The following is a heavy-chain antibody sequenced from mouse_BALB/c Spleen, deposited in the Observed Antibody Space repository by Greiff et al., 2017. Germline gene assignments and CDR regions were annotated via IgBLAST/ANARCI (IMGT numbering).Heavy chain of an antibody. V-gene: IGHV5-17*02. D-gene: IGHD3-1*01. J-gene: IGHJ4*01. Sequence: QVVESGGGLVQPGGSRKLSCAASGFTSSSFGMHWVRQAPEKGLEWVAYISSGSSTIYYADTVKGRFTISRDNPKNTLFLQMTSLRSEDTAMYYCARFGESFYAMDYWGQGTSVTVSS. CDR2: ISSGSSTI. CDR1: GFTSSSFG. CDR3: ARFGESFYAMDY.